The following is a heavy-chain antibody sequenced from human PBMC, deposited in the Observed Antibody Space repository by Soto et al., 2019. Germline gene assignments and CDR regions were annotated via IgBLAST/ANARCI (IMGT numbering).Heavy chain of an antibody. Sequence: ASVKVSCKASGYTFFTYGISWVRQAPGHGLEWMGWISTYNDNTKYAQKFQGRVTMTADTSTSTAHMELTSLRSDDTAVYYCARDPATDYYDTSGYYQPLNWGQGTLVTVSS. J-gene: IGHJ4*02. D-gene: IGHD3-22*01. CDR3: ARDPATDYYDTSGYYQPLN. CDR2: ISTYNDNT. CDR1: GYTFFTYG. V-gene: IGHV1-18*01.